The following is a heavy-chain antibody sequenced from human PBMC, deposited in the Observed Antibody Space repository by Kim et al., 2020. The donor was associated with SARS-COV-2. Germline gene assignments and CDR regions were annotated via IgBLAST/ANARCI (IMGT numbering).Heavy chain of an antibody. CDR3: ARVDEYSSSWYSFDY. V-gene: IGHV3-30*07. D-gene: IGHD6-13*01. J-gene: IGHJ4*02. Sequence: PVTGRFTIPRDNSKNTLYLQMNSLRAEDTAVYYCARVDEYSSSWYSFDYWGQGTLVTVSS.